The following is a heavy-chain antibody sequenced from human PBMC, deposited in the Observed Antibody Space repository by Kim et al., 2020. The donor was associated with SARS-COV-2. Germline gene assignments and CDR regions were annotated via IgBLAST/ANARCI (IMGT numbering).Heavy chain of an antibody. CDR2: ISVSGDSA. V-gene: IGHV3-23*01. CDR3: VKGGSTSWFDP. CDR1: GLRFNIYT. J-gene: IGHJ5*02. Sequence: GGSLRLSCAASGLRFNIYTMSWVRQAPGKGLEWVSGISVSGDSAYYADSVKARFIISRDNSKNTLYLKMNSLRVEDTATYFCVKGGSTSWFDPWGQGTL. D-gene: IGHD2-2*01.